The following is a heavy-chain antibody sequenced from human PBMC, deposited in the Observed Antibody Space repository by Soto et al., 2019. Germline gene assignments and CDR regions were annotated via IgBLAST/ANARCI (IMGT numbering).Heavy chain of an antibody. Sequence: EVQLVECGGGLVQPGRSLRLSCAASGFTFSSYWMSWVRQAPGKGLEWVANIKQDGSEKYYVDSVKGRFTISRDNAKNSLYLQMNSLRAEDTAVYYCARSLDGKVGATTFGWFDPWGQGTLVTVSS. CDR2: IKQDGSEK. D-gene: IGHD1-26*01. CDR3: ARSLDGKVGATTFGWFDP. CDR1: GFTFSSYW. J-gene: IGHJ5*02. V-gene: IGHV3-7*01.